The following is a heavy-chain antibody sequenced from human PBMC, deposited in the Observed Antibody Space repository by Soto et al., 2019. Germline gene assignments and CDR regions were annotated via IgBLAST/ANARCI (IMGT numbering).Heavy chain of an antibody. CDR1: GYTFTSYG. V-gene: IGHV1-18*01. Sequence: ASVKVSCKASGYTFTSYGISWVRQAPGQGLEWMGWISAYNGNTKYAQKFQGRVTITADESTSTAYMELSSLRSEDTAVYYCARARYWRYYGMDVWGQGTTVTVSS. D-gene: IGHD2-8*02. J-gene: IGHJ6*02. CDR2: ISAYNGNT. CDR3: ARARYWRYYGMDV.